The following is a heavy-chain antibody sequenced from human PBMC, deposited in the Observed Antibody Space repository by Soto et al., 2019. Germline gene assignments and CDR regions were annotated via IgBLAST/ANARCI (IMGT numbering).Heavy chain of an antibody. CDR3: QWVTMIPGRAFDI. J-gene: IGHJ3*02. D-gene: IGHD3-22*01. Sequence: EVQLVESGGGLVKPGGSLRLSCAASGFTFSSYSMNWVRQAPGKGLEWVSSISSSGSTIYYADSVKGRFTISRDNAKNSLYLQMNSLRAEDTAVYYCQWVTMIPGRAFDIWGQGTMVTVSS. CDR1: GFTFSSYS. CDR2: ISSSGSTI. V-gene: IGHV3-21*04.